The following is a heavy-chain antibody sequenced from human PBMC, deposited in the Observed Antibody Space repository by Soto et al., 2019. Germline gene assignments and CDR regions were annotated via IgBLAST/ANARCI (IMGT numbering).Heavy chain of an antibody. J-gene: IGHJ5*02. V-gene: IGHV3-21*01. D-gene: IGHD2-21*02. CDR1: GFTFSSYS. CDR2: ISSSSSYI. Sequence: EVQLVESGGGLVKPGGSLRLSCAASGFTFSSYSMNWVRQAPGKGLEWVSSISSSSSYIYYADSVKGRFTISRDNAKNSLYLQMNSLRAEDTAVYYCAREHIVVVTATAGFDPWGQGTLVTVSS. CDR3: AREHIVVVTATAGFDP.